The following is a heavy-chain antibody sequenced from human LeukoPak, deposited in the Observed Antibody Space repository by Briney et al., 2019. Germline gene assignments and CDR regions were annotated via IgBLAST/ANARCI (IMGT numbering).Heavy chain of an antibody. CDR1: GFPFSSYL. Sequence: GSLRLSFVTSGFPFSSYLITWVRQAPGKGLEWVANIKQDGSKKSYVDSVKGRFTISRDNAKNSLYLQMNSLRAEDTAIYYCTRVGYINEGIDYWGQGTLVTVSS. J-gene: IGHJ4*02. V-gene: IGHV3-7*04. D-gene: IGHD4-11*01. CDR3: TRVGYINEGIDY. CDR2: IKQDGSKK.